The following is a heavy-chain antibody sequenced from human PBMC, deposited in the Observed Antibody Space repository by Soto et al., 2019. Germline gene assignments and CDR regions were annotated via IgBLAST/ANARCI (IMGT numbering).Heavy chain of an antibody. CDR2: IYYSGST. D-gene: IGHD3-22*01. Sequence: SYTLSLTCTVSGGSISSYYWSWIRQPPGKGLEWIGYIYYSGSTNYNPSLKSRVTISVDTSKNQFSLKLSSVTAADTAVYYCARDSITMIVGGGLDPWGQGTLVSVS. J-gene: IGHJ5*02. CDR3: ARDSITMIVGGGLDP. V-gene: IGHV4-59*01. CDR1: GGSISSYY.